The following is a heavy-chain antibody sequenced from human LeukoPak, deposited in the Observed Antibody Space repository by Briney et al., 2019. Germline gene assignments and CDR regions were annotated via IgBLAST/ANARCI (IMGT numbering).Heavy chain of an antibody. Sequence: SVKVSCKASGGTFSSYAISWVRQAPGQGLEWMGGIIPIFGTANYAQKFQGRVTITTDESTSTAYMELSSLRSEDTAAYYCATVPAAMWEIYFQHWGQGTLVTVSS. CDR3: ATVPAAMWEIYFQH. D-gene: IGHD2-2*01. J-gene: IGHJ1*01. CDR1: GGTFSSYA. V-gene: IGHV1-69*05. CDR2: IIPIFGTA.